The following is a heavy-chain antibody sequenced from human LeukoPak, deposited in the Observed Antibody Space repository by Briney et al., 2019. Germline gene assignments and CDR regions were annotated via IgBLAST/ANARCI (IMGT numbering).Heavy chain of an antibody. D-gene: IGHD6-19*01. V-gene: IGHV3-66*01. CDR3: ARDSSGPLY. CDR1: GFTFSSYA. J-gene: IGHJ4*02. Sequence: PGGSLRLSCAASGFTFSSYAMSWVRQAPGKGLEWVSVIYSVGGTYYADSVKGRFTISRDNSKNTLYLQMNTLRAEDTAVYYCARDSSGPLYWGQGTLVTVSS. CDR2: IYSVGGT.